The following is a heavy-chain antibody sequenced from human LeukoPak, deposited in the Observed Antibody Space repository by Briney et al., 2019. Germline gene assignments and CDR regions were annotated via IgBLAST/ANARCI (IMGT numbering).Heavy chain of an antibody. CDR2: INGDGSSI. Sequence: GGSLRLSCTAAGFSFSTYWMHWVRQAPGKGLVWVSRINGDGSSITYADSVRGRFTISRDNAKNTLYLQMNSLRDEDTAVYYCTRDLTGPRDIWGQGTMVTVSS. D-gene: IGHD3-9*01. J-gene: IGHJ3*02. CDR3: TRDLTGPRDI. V-gene: IGHV3-74*01. CDR1: GFSFSTYW.